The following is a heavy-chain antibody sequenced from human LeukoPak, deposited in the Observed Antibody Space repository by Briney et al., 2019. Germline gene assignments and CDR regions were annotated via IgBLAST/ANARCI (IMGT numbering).Heavy chain of an antibody. CDR1: GFTFSGYP. CDR2: ISYDGSNK. Sequence: PGKSLRLSCAASGFTFSGYPIHWVRQAPGKGLEWVAVISYDGSNKYYADSVKGRFTISRDNSKNTLYLQMNSLRAEDTAVYYCAATMIVYWGQGTLVTVSS. CDR3: AATMIVY. V-gene: IGHV3-30-3*01. J-gene: IGHJ4*02. D-gene: IGHD3-22*01.